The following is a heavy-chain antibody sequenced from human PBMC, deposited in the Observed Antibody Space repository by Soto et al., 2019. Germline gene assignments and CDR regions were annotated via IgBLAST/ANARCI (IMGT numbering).Heavy chain of an antibody. CDR3: ARIGPYCGGDCYPDFDF. J-gene: IGHJ4*02. D-gene: IGHD2-21*02. V-gene: IGHV3-23*01. CDR2: VSGSGGGT. Sequence: EVQLLESGGGLVQPGGSLTLSCAASGFTFNTYGMTWVSQAPGKGLEWVSTVSGSGGGTYYADSVKGRFTISRVNSKNTKYLQMSNLRSEYTAVYFCARIGPYCGGDCYPDFDFWGLGTPVTVSS. CDR1: GFTFNTYG.